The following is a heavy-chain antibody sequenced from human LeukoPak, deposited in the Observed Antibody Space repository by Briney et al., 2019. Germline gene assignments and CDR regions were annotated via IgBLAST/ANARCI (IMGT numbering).Heavy chain of an antibody. CDR1: GGSISSYY. D-gene: IGHD1-26*01. CDR3: ARVDSGSFSYFDY. V-gene: IGHV4-59*01. CDR2: IYYSGST. Sequence: SETLSLTCTVSGGSISSYYWSWIRQPPGKGLEWIGYIYYSGSTNYSPSLKSRVTISVDTSKNQFSLKLSSVTAADTAVYYCARVDSGSFSYFDYWGQGTLVTVSS. J-gene: IGHJ4*02.